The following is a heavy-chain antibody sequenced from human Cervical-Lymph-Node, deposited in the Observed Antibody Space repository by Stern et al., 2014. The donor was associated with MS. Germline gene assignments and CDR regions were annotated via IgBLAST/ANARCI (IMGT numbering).Heavy chain of an antibody. Sequence: EEQLVESGGGLVKPGGSLRLSCAASGFTFINVWMSWVRQAPGKGLEGVGRIKGKSEGGTTDYAGPVKGRFTISRDDSKNTLYLQMNSLKTEDTAFYYCATAQWFGEIPPDSYDSFDLWGHGTMVTVSS. CDR1: GFTFINVW. V-gene: IGHV3-15*01. J-gene: IGHJ3*01. D-gene: IGHD3-10*01. CDR2: IKGKSEGGTT. CDR3: ATAQWFGEIPPDSYDSFDL.